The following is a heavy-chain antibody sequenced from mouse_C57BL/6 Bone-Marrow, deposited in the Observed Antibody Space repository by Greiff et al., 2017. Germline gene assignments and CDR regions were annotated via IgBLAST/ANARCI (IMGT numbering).Heavy chain of an antibody. Sequence: VQLQESGPGMVKPSQSLSLTCTVTGYSITSGYDWHWIRHFPGNKLEWMGYISYSGSTNYNPSLKSRISITHDTSKNHFFLKLNSVTTEDTATYYCARESSGSYYARDYWGQGTSVTVSS. CDR3: ARESSGSYYARDY. CDR1: GYSITSGYD. V-gene: IGHV3-1*01. D-gene: IGHD3-2*02. CDR2: ISYSGST. J-gene: IGHJ4*01.